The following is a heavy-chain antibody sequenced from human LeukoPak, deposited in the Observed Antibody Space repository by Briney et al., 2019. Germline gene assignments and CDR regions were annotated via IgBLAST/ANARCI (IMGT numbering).Heavy chain of an antibody. D-gene: IGHD6-19*01. J-gene: IGHJ4*02. CDR2: ISSSGSTI. CDR3: ARERWDSSGWYVNY. V-gene: IGHV3-11*01. Sequence: GGSLRLSCAASGFTFSDYYMSWIRQAPGKGLEWVSYISSSGSTIYYADSVKGRFTISRDNAKNSLYLQVNSLRAEDTAVYYCARERWDSSGWYVNYWGQETLVTVSS. CDR1: GFTFSDYY.